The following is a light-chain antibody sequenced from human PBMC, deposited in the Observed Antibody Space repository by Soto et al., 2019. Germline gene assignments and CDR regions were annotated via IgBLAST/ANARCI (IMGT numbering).Light chain of an antibody. CDR1: QTIYSN. CDR3: QQYHNLWT. CDR2: RAS. Sequence: IQMTQSPATLSVSPGEGATLSCRASQTIYSNVAWYQQRPGQAPRLLIYRASTRATGTPARFSGSGSGTEFTLTITSLQSEDFALYYCQQYHNLWTFGQGTKVDIK. V-gene: IGKV3-15*01. J-gene: IGKJ1*01.